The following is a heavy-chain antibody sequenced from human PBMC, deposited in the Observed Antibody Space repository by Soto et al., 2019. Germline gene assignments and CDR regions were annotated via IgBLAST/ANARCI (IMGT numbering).Heavy chain of an antibody. D-gene: IGHD1-26*01. V-gene: IGHV1-2*02. J-gene: IGHJ6*02. CDR3: ARGAPSHYYFFALDV. CDR2: IKPSTGGA. CDR1: GYRFTDYY. Sequence: QAHLVQSGAEVKKPGASVKVSCRAFGYRFTDYYLHWVRQAPGQGLDWMGWIKPSTGGASYAEKFQAGVIMTSATSMNTVYMEMSNLTSDDTALYFCARGAPSHYYFFALDVWGPGTPVTVS.